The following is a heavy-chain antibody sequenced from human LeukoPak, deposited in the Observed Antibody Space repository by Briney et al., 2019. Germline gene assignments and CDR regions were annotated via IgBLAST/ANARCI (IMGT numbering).Heavy chain of an antibody. D-gene: IGHD3-10*01. J-gene: IGHJ5*02. CDR3: ARGLLWFGELWRWFDP. CDR1: GGSISSGVYY. CDR2: IYYSGST. Sequence: SQTLSLTCTVSGGSISSGVYYWSCIRQPPGKGLEWIGYIYYSGSTYYNPSLKGRVTISVDTSKNQFSLKLSSVTAADTAVYYCARGLLWFGELWRWFDPWGQGTPVTVSS. V-gene: IGHV4-30-4*01.